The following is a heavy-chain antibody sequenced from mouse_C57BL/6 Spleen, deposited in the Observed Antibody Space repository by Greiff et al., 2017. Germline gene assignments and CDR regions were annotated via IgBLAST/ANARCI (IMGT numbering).Heavy chain of an antibody. CDR2: IDPSDSYT. CDR3: ARQLRPLYAMDY. Sequence: QVQLQQPGAELVMPGASVKLSCKASGYTFTSYWMHWVKQRPGQGLEWIGAIDPSDSYTNYNQKIKGKSTLTVDKSSSTAYMQLSSLTSEDSAVYYCARQLRPLYAMDYWGQGTSVTVSS. CDR1: GYTFTSYW. J-gene: IGHJ4*01. V-gene: IGHV1-69*01. D-gene: IGHD3-2*02.